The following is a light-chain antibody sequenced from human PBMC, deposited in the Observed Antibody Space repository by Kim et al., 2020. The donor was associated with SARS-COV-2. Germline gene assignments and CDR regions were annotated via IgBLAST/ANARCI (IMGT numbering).Light chain of an antibody. CDR2: AAS. Sequence: SASVGDRVTITCRASQSISSYLNWYQQKPGKAPKLLIYAASSLQSGVPPRFSGSGSGTDFTLTISSLQPEDFATYYCQQSYSTLYTFGQGTKLEI. J-gene: IGKJ2*01. CDR3: QQSYSTLYT. V-gene: IGKV1-39*01. CDR1: QSISSY.